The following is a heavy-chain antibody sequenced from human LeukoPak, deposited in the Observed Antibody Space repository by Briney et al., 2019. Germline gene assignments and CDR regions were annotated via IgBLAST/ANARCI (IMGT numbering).Heavy chain of an antibody. CDR1: AGSISSSNW. J-gene: IGHJ4*02. V-gene: IGHV4-4*02. D-gene: IGHD2-2*01. CDR3: ARGDIVPAANLADY. Sequence: SETLSLTCAVSAGSISSSNWWSWVRQSPVKGLEWIGEIYLYGTTNYNPSLKSRVTISVDKSKNQFSLKLSSVTAADTAVYYCARGDIVPAANLADYWGQGTLVTVSS. CDR2: IYLYGTT.